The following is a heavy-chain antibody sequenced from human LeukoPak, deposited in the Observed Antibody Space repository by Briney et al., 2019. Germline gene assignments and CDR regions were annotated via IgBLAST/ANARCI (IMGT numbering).Heavy chain of an antibody. CDR1: GGSISNSY. CDR3: ARSTGIYCTNGVCYLGNWFDP. Sequence: SETLSLTCTVSGGSISNSYWSWIRQPPGKGLEWIGYIYYTGSTNYNPSLKSRVSISVDTSKNQFSLKLRSVTAADTAVYYCARSTGIYCTNGVCYLGNWFDPWGQGTLVTVSS. V-gene: IGHV4-59*12. CDR2: IYYTGST. J-gene: IGHJ5*02. D-gene: IGHD2-8*01.